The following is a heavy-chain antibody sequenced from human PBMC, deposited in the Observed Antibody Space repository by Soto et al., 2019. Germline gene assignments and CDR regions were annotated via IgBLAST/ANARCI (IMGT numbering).Heavy chain of an antibody. Sequence: QVQLQESGPGLVKPSQTLSLTCTVSGGSISSGGYYWSWIRQHPGKGLEWIGYIYYSGSTYYNPSLKSRVTISVVTSKNQFSLKLSSVTAADTAVYYCARDNCSGGSCYRNFDYWGQGTLVTVSS. CDR2: IYYSGST. CDR3: ARDNCSGGSCYRNFDY. J-gene: IGHJ4*02. CDR1: GGSISSGGYY. D-gene: IGHD2-15*01. V-gene: IGHV4-31*03.